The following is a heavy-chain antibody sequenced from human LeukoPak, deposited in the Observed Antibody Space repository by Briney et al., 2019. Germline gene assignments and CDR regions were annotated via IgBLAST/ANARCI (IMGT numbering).Heavy chain of an antibody. CDR1: GGSISSYY. D-gene: IGHD6-19*01. CDR2: IYYSGST. J-gene: IGHJ4*02. CDR3: AREYSSGWHPFDY. V-gene: IGHV4-59*12. Sequence: PSETLSLTCTVSGGSISSYYWSWIRQPPGKGLEWIGYIYYSGSTNYNPSLKSRVTISVDTSKNQFSLKLSSVTAADTAVYYCAREYSSGWHPFDYWGQGTLVTVSS.